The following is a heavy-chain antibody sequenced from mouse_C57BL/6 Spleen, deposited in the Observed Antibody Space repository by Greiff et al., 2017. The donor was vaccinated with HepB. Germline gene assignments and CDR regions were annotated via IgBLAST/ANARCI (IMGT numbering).Heavy chain of an antibody. V-gene: IGHV6-3*01. CDR2: IRLKSDNYAT. D-gene: IGHD2-3*01. CDR3: SRDGSFAY. CDR1: GFTFSNYW. Sequence: EVHLVESGGGLVQPGGSMKLSCVASGFTFSNYWMNWVRQSPEKGLEWVAQIRLKSDNYATHYAESVKGRFTISRDDSKSSVYLQMNNLRAEDTGIYYCSRDGSFAYWGQGTLVTVSA. J-gene: IGHJ3*01.